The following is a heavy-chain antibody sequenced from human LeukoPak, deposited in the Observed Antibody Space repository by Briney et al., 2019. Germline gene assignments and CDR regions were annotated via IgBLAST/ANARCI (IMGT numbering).Heavy chain of an antibody. Sequence: ASVKVSCKASGGTFSSYAISWVRQAPGQGLEWMGGIIPIFGTANYAQKFQGRVTITADESTSTAYMELSSLRSEDTAVYYCASQRGTAMVSLHYGMDVWGQGTTVTVSS. CDR2: IIPIFGTA. J-gene: IGHJ6*02. CDR1: GGTFSSYA. CDR3: ASQRGTAMVSLHYGMDV. D-gene: IGHD5-18*01. V-gene: IGHV1-69*13.